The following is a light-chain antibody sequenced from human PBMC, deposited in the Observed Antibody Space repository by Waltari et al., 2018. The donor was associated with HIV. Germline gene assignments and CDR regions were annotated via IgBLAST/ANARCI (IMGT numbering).Light chain of an antibody. J-gene: IGKJ1*01. CDR1: QSVSSN. V-gene: IGKV3-15*01. CDR2: DAS. CDR3: QQYNNWPPWT. Sequence: EVVMTQSPATLSVSPGESVTLPCRASQSVSSNLAWYQQTPGQAPRLLIYDASTRASGVPARFSGSGSGTDFTLTITSLQSEDFAVYYCQQYNNWPPWTFGQGTRVQIK.